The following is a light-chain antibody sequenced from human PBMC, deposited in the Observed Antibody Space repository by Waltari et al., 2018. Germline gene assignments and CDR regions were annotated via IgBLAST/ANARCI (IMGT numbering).Light chain of an antibody. V-gene: IGLV1-47*01. J-gene: IGLJ2*01. CDR3: AAWDDVLSGVV. CDR2: RVN. CDR1: SSNIGSNY. Sequence: QPVLIQPPSAPGTPGQRVTISCSGSSSNIGSNYLYWYQQVPGPAPKLPMYRVNWRPSGVPDRFSGSKSGTSASLAISGVRSEDEADYHCAAWDDVLSGVVFGGGTKLIVL.